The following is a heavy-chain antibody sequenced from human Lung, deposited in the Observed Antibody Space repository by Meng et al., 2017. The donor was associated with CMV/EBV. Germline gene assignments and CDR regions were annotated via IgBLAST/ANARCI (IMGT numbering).Heavy chain of an antibody. CDR1: GYTFSGFY. CDR3: AKSSDNGWSS. Sequence: VQLVQSGAEVKRPGAFVKISCHASGYTFSGFYMNWARQAPGHGLEWLGRVNPVSDDTHYEQKFVGRLTVTRGATINTAFMELTSLRPDDTAVYYCAKSSDNGWSSWGPGTLVTVSS. V-gene: IGHV1-2*06. J-gene: IGHJ4*01. D-gene: IGHD6-19*01. CDR2: VNPVSDDT.